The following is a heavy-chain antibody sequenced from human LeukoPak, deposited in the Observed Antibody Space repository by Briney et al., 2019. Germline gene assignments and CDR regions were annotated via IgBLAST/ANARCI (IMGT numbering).Heavy chain of an antibody. Sequence: SVKVSCKASGYTFTSYYMHWVRQAPGQGLEWMGIINPSGGSTSYAQKFQGRVTMTRDTSTSTVYMELSSLRSEDTAVYYCARQGYCSSTSCYFQDPIDYWGQGTLVTVSS. CDR2: INPSGGST. CDR1: GYTFTSYY. J-gene: IGHJ4*02. CDR3: ARQGYCSSTSCYFQDPIDY. V-gene: IGHV1-46*01. D-gene: IGHD2-2*01.